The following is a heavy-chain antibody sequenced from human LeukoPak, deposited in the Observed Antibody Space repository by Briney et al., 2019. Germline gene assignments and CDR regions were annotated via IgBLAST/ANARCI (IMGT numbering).Heavy chain of an antibody. CDR3: ARLQRELELPYYFDY. D-gene: IGHD1-7*01. CDR1: GYSFTSYW. CDR2: IYPGDSDT. V-gene: IGHV5-51*01. J-gene: IGHJ4*02. Sequence: GESLKISCKGSGYSFTSYWIGWVRQMPGKGLEWMGIIYPGDSDTRYSPSFQGQVIISADKSISTAYLQWSSLKASDTPMYYCARLQRELELPYYFDYWGQGTLVTVSS.